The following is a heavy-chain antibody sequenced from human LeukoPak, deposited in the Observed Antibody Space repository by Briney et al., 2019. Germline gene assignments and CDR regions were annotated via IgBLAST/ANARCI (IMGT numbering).Heavy chain of an antibody. J-gene: IGHJ4*02. CDR2: IYYSGST. Sequence: PSQTLSLTCTVSGGSISSGGYYWSWIRQHPGKGLEWIGYIYYSGSTYYNPSLKSRVTISVDTSKNQFSLKLSSVTAADTAVYYCARGSSDFLYDSSGCNFDYWGQGTLVTVSS. V-gene: IGHV4-31*03. CDR3: ARGSSDFLYDSSGCNFDY. CDR1: GGSISSGGYY. D-gene: IGHD3-22*01.